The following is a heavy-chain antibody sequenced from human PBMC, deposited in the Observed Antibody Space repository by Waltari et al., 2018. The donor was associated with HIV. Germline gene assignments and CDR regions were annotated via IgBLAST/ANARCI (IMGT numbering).Heavy chain of an antibody. CDR2: INPSGGST. CDR3: ARCLRYYYDSSGYSPPDY. D-gene: IGHD3-22*01. V-gene: IGHV1-46*01. Sequence: QVQLVQSGAEVKKPGASVKVSCKAPGYTFTSYYMHWVRQAPGQGLEWMGIINPSGGSTSYAQKFQGRVTMTRDTSTSTVYMELSSLRSEDTAVYYCARCLRYYYDSSGYSPPDYWGQGTLVTVSS. J-gene: IGHJ4*02. CDR1: GYTFTSYY.